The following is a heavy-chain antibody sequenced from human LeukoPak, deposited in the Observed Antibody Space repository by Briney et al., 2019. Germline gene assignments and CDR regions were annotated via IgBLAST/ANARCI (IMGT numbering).Heavy chain of an antibody. J-gene: IGHJ4*02. V-gene: IGHV3-7*01. Sequence: GGSLRLSCAASGFTFSNYWMNWVRQAPGRGMEWVAIIEKDGSEILYVDSVKGRFTISRDNAKNSLYLQMNSLRAEDTAVYYCAAGAGWLIDWWGQGTLVTVSS. D-gene: IGHD6-19*01. CDR2: IEKDGSEI. CDR1: GFTFSNYW. CDR3: AAGAGWLIDW.